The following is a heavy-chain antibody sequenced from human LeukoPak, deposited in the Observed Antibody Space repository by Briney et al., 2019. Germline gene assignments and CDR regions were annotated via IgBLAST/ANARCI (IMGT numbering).Heavy chain of an antibody. V-gene: IGHV3-30*02. Sequence: GGSLRLSCAASGFTFSNYGMHWVRQAPGKGLEWVSFIRYDGSNEYYADSVKGRFTLSRDNSKNTLHLQMNSLRAEDTAVYYCARSYYDGRGSDYWGQGTLVTVSS. J-gene: IGHJ4*02. D-gene: IGHD3-22*01. CDR1: GFTFSNYG. CDR3: ARSYYDGRGSDY. CDR2: IRYDGSNE.